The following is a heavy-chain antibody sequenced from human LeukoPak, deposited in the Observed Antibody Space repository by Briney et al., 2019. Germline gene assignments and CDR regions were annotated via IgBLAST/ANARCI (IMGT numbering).Heavy chain of an antibody. J-gene: IGHJ4*02. D-gene: IGHD6-19*01. CDR2: IIPIFGTA. V-gene: IGHV1-69*01. Sequence: SVKASCKASGPTFSSYAISWVRQAPGQGLEWMGGIIPIFGTANYAQKFQGRVTITADESTSTAYMELSSLRAEDSAVYYCASPGIAVAGFDYWGQGTLVTVSS. CDR3: ASPGIAVAGFDY. CDR1: GPTFSSYA.